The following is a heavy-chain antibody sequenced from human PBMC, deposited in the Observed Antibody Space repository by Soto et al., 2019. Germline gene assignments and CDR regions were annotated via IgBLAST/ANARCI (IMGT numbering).Heavy chain of an antibody. CDR2: ISSSSSYI. CDR1: GFTFSSYS. Sequence: PGGSLRLSCAASGFTFSSYSMNWVRQAPGKGLEWVSSISSSSSYIYYADSVKGRFTISRDNAKNSLYPQMNSLRAEDTAVYYCARDTKGVAVASNFDYWGQGTLVTVSS. V-gene: IGHV3-21*01. CDR3: ARDTKGVAVASNFDY. J-gene: IGHJ4*02. D-gene: IGHD6-19*01.